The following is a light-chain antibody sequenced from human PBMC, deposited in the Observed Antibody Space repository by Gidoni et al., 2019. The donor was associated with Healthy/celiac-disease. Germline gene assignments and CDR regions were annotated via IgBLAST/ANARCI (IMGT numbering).Light chain of an antibody. V-gene: IGLV1-40*01. Sequence: QSVLTQPPSVSGAPGQRVTISCTGSSSKIGAGYDVHWSQQLPGTAPNLLIYGNSNRPSGVPDRFSGSKSGTSASLAITGLQAEDEADYYCQSYDSSLSGSVFGGGTKLTVL. CDR2: GNS. CDR1: SSKIGAGYD. J-gene: IGLJ2*01. CDR3: QSYDSSLSGSV.